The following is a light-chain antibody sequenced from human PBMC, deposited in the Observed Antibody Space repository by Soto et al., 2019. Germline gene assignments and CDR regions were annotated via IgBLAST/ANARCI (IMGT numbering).Light chain of an antibody. CDR3: QTWGTGFLV. J-gene: IGLJ2*01. CDR1: SGHGSYA. V-gene: IGLV4-69*01. CDR2: LNSDGSH. Sequence: QPVLTQSPSASASLGASVKLTCTLSSGHGSYAIAWHQQQPEKGPRYLMKLNSDGSHNKGDGIPDRFSGSSSGAERYLTISSLQSDDEADYYCQTWGTGFLVFGGGTKLTV.